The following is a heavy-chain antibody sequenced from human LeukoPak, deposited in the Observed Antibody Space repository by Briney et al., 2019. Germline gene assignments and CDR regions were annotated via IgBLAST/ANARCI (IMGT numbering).Heavy chain of an antibody. Sequence: ASVKVSCKASGYTFTGYYMHWVRQAPGQGLEWMRWINPNSGGTNYAQKFQGRVTMTRDTSISTAYMELSRLRSDDTAVYYCARVVYCSSTSCYMPLGYWGQGTLVTVSS. J-gene: IGHJ4*02. CDR2: INPNSGGT. D-gene: IGHD2-2*01. V-gene: IGHV1-2*02. CDR1: GYTFTGYY. CDR3: ARVVYCSSTSCYMPLGY.